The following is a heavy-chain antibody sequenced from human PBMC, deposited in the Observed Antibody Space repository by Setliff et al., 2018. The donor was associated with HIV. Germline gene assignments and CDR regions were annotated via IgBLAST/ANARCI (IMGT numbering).Heavy chain of an antibody. CDR2: VDPEDNNP. CDR3: ETDDYYGSGTHWRGVP. Sequence: ASVKVSCKASGFTFTDFYFHWVQQAPGKGLEWVGRVDPEDNNPTYAEKFRDRVTISADTSTNTAYLELRSLRSEDTAVYYCETDDYYGSGTHWRGVPWGQGTLVTSPQ. D-gene: IGHD3-10*01. V-gene: IGHV1-69-2*01. CDR1: GFTFTDFY. J-gene: IGHJ5*02.